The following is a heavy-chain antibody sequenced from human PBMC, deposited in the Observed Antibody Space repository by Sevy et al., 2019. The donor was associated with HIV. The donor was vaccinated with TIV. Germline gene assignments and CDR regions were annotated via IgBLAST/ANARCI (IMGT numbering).Heavy chain of an antibody. CDR1: GFTFSSYS. J-gene: IGHJ3*02. Sequence: GGSLRLSCAASGFTFSSYSMNWVRQAPGKGLEWVSSISSSSSYIYYVDSVKGRFTISRDNAKNSLYLQMNSLRAEDTAVYYCARPETYYYGSGRPNDAFDIWGQGTMVTVSS. CDR3: ARPETYYYGSGRPNDAFDI. D-gene: IGHD3-10*01. CDR2: ISSSSSYI. V-gene: IGHV3-21*01.